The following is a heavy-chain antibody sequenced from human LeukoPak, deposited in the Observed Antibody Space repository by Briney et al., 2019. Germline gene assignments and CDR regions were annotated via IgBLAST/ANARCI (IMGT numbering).Heavy chain of an antibody. CDR1: GDTPHSHA. CDR2: IIPAFGTA. Sequence: SVKVSCKSSGDTPHSHAISWVRQAPGQGLEWMGRIIPAFGTANYAQKFQGRVTITVDKSTRTAYMEISSLRSEDTAVYYCARDYNWNFANSSPFDYWGQGTLVTVSS. D-gene: IGHD1-7*01. CDR3: ARDYNWNFANSSPFDY. J-gene: IGHJ4*02. V-gene: IGHV1-69*06.